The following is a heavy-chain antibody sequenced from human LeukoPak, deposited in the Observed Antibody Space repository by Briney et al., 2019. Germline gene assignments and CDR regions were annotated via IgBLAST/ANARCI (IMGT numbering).Heavy chain of an antibody. D-gene: IGHD5-12*01. J-gene: IGHJ4*02. CDR2: TSYDGTDT. Sequence: GSLRLSCAATGFTFSSYGIHWVRQAPGKGLEWVALTSYDGTDTYYADSVKGRFTISRDNTKNTLHLQMNSLRAEDTAVYYCAREKRYDDFDYWGQGTLVSVSS. CDR3: AREKRYDDFDY. CDR1: GFTFSSYG. V-gene: IGHV3-30*03.